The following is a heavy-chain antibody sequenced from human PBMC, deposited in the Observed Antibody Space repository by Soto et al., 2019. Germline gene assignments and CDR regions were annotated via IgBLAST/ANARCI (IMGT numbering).Heavy chain of an antibody. CDR1: GFTFSSYG. CDR2: IWYDGSNK. J-gene: IGHJ6*02. V-gene: IGHV3-33*01. D-gene: IGHD6-13*01. CDR3: ARDIMEQLEPYYYYDMDV. Sequence: QVQLVESGGGVVQPGRSLRLSCAASGFTFSSYGMHWVRQAPGKGLEWVAVIWYDGSNKYYADSVKGRFTIFRDNSKNTLYLQMNSLRAEDTAVYYCARDIMEQLEPYYYYDMDVWGQGTTVTVSS.